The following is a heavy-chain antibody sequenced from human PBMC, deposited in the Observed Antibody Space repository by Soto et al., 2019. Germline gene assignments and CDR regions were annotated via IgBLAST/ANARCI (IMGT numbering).Heavy chain of an antibody. CDR3: ARDPGYSYGYEGYYYYYGMDV. V-gene: IGHV4-34*01. CDR2: INHSGST. CDR1: GGSFSGYY. Sequence: SETLSLTCAVYGGSFSGYYWSWIRQPPGKGLEWIGEINHSGSTNYNPSLKSRVTISVDTSKNQFSLKLSSVTAADTAVCYCARDPGYSYGYEGYYYYYGMDVWGQGTTVTVS. J-gene: IGHJ6*02. D-gene: IGHD5-18*01.